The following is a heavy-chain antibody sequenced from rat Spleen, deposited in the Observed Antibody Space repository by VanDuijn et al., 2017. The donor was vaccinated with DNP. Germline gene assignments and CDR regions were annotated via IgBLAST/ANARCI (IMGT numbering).Heavy chain of an antibody. V-gene: IGHV5-22*01. J-gene: IGHJ2*01. CDR2: IGSDAYAP. CDR3: VRWNSGHFDY. CDR1: RFSFSDYY. Sequence: EVQLVESGGGLVQPGRSLKLSCAASRFSFSDYYMAWDRQAPTKGLEWVAYIGSDAYAPYYGDSVKGRFTISRDNAKSTLYLQMNSLRSEDMATYYCVRWNSGHFDYWGQGVMVTVSS. D-gene: IGHD4-3*01.